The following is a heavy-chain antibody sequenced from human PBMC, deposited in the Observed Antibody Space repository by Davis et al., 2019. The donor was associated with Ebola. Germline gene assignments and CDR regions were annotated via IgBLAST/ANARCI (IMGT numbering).Heavy chain of an antibody. CDR3: ARGEGSSGAAPNSY. Sequence: GESLKISCAASGFSFSSFAMSWVRQAPGKGLEWVSASSDNGGRTYYADSVRGRFTISRDNSKNTLYLQTNSLRAEDTAVYYCARGEGSSGAAPNSYWGQGTLVTVSS. CDR2: SSDNGGRT. V-gene: IGHV3-23*01. J-gene: IGHJ4*02. CDR1: GFSFSSFA. D-gene: IGHD2/OR15-2a*01.